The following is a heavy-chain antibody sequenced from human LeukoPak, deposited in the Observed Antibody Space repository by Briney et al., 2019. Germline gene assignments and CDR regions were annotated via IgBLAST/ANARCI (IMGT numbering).Heavy chain of an antibody. CDR2: ISGSGGST. V-gene: IGHV3-23*01. Sequence: GGSPRLSCGASGFTFSSYAMSGVRQAPGRGLEWVSAISGSGGSTYYADSVKGRFTISRDNSKNTLYLQMNSLRAEDTAVYYCAKGGAYPDYWGQGSLVTVSS. CDR3: AKGGAYPDY. J-gene: IGHJ4*02. D-gene: IGHD4/OR15-4a*01. CDR1: GFTFSSYA.